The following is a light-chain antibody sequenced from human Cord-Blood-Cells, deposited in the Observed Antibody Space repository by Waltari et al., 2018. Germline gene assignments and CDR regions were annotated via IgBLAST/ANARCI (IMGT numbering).Light chain of an antibody. CDR2: DVS. CDR3: CSYAGSYNYV. Sequence: QSALTQPRSVSGSSGQSVTISCTGTSRDVGGYNDVCWYQQHPGKAPKLMIYDVSKRPSWVPDRFSGSKSGNTSSLTISGLQAEDEADYYCCSYAGSYNYVFGTGTKVTVL. V-gene: IGLV2-11*02. CDR1: SRDVGGYND. J-gene: IGLJ1*01.